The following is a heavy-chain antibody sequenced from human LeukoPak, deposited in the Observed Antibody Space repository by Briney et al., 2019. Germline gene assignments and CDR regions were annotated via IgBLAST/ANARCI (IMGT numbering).Heavy chain of an antibody. CDR1: GFTFSSYW. D-gene: IGHD2-15*01. J-gene: IGHJ4*02. V-gene: IGHV3-7*05. Sequence: GGSLRLSCAASGFTFSSYWMTWVRQAPGRGVEWLAHIKQEGSEKFHEHSVKGRFTSSRENAQNSLYLQMNSLRAEDTAVYYCATNSGSSCYDWGQGTLVTVSS. CDR2: IKQEGSEK. CDR3: ATNSGSSCYD.